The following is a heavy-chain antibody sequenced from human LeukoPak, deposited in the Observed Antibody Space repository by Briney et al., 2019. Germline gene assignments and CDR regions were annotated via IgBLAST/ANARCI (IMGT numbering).Heavy chain of an antibody. CDR3: ARAICSSTSCYLDY. J-gene: IGHJ4*02. CDR1: GFTFSSYD. D-gene: IGHD2-2*01. CDR2: IGTAGDT. Sequence: PGGSLRLSCAASGFTFSSYDMHWVRQATGKGLEWVSAIGTAGDTYYPGSVKGRFTISRENAKNSLYLQMDSLRAGDTAVYYCARAICSSTSCYLDYWGQGTLVTVSS. V-gene: IGHV3-13*01.